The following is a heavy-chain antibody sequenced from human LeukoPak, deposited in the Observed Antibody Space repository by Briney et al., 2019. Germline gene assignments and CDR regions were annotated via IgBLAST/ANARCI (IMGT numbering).Heavy chain of an antibody. V-gene: IGHV3-23*01. D-gene: IGHD6-13*01. Sequence: GGSLRFSCAASGFTFSSYAMSWVRQAPGKGLECVSGISAGGDSTDYADSVKGRFTISRDNSKNTLNLQMNSLRAEDTAVYYCAKRDAAGAGNGYFYMDVWGKGTTVTVSS. CDR2: ISAGGDST. CDR1: GFTFSSYA. CDR3: AKRDAAGAGNGYFYMDV. J-gene: IGHJ6*03.